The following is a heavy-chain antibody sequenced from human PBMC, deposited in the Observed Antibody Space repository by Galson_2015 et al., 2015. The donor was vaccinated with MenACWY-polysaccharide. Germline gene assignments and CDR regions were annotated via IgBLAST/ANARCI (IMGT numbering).Heavy chain of an antibody. Sequence: SLRLSCATSGFIFTNHWMSWVRQAPGKGPEWVANIRQDGFEKYHVDSVKGRFTISRDNAENSVFLQMNSLRVEDTAVYYCAREGLVEAFENWGQGTKVTVSS. D-gene: IGHD2-8*02. CDR2: IRQDGFEK. CDR1: GFIFTNHW. CDR3: AREGLVEAFEN. V-gene: IGHV3-7*01. J-gene: IGHJ3*02.